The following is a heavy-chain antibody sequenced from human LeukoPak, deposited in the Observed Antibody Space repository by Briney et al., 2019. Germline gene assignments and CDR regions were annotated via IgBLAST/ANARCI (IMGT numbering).Heavy chain of an antibody. V-gene: IGHV3-30*03. D-gene: IGHD2-2*01. CDR2: VSYDGTNK. Sequence: GGSLRLSCEASGFTFSTYGMHWVRQAPGKGLEWVAVVSYDGTNKYYEDSVKGRFTISRDNSKNTLYVQMNTLRAEDTAVYYCARGAYCTSTECHEAKGLDHWGQGTLVTVSS. J-gene: IGHJ5*02. CDR3: ARGAYCTSTECHEAKGLDH. CDR1: GFTFSTYG.